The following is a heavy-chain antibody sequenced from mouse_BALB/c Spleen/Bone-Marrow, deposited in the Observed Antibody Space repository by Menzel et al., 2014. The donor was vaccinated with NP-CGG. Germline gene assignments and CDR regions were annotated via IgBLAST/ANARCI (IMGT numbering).Heavy chain of an antibody. CDR2: IYPSDSYS. CDR1: GYTFTNYW. D-gene: IGHD2-14*01. V-gene: IGHV1S126*01. J-gene: IGHJ4*01. CDR3: TRRDRYDYYGVDY. Sequence: QVQLQDSGAELVRPGASVKVSCKASGYTFTNYWINWVRQRPGQGLEWIGNIYPSDSYSNYNQKFKDKATLTVDKSSSTAYMQLSSPTSEDSAVYYCTRRDRYDYYGVDYWGQGTSVTVPS.